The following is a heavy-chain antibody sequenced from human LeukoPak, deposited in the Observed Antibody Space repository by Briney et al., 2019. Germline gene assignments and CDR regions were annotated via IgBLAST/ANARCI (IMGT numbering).Heavy chain of an antibody. CDR2: INHSGST. D-gene: IGHD1-20*01. V-gene: IGHV4-34*01. Sequence: SETLSLTCAVYGGSFSGYYWSWIRQPPGKGLEWIGEINHSGSTNYNPSLKSRVTISVDTSRNQFSLKLSSVTAADTAVYYCVPLNWNPPGDFDRWGQGTLVTVSS. CDR3: VPLNWNPPGDFDR. CDR1: GGSFSGYY. J-gene: IGHJ4*02.